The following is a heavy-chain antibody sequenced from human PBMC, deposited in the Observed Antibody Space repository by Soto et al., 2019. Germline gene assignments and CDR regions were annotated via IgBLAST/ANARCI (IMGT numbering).Heavy chain of an antibody. CDR3: ARHPQIFGGGRWFAP. Sequence: SETLSLTCTVSGGPISSRSYYWGWIRQSPGKGLEWIGSIYYSGSTYYNPSLKSRITISVDTSKNQFSLKLTSVTAADTAVYYCARHPQIFGGGRWFAPWGQGTLVTVSS. V-gene: IGHV4-39*01. D-gene: IGHD3-3*01. CDR2: IYYSGST. CDR1: GGPISSRSYY. J-gene: IGHJ5*02.